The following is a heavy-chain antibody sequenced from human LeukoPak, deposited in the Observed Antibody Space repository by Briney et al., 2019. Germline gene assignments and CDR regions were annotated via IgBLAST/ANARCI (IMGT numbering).Heavy chain of an antibody. D-gene: IGHD1-14*01. CDR3: ARGISRNRFDY. Sequence: SETLSLTCTVSGGSISSGGYYWSWIRQHPGKGLEWIGYIYYSGSTYYNPSLKSRVTISVDTSKNQFSLKLSSVTAADTAAYYCARGISRNRFDYRGQGTLVTVSS. CDR1: GGSISSGGYY. V-gene: IGHV4-31*03. J-gene: IGHJ4*02. CDR2: IYYSGST.